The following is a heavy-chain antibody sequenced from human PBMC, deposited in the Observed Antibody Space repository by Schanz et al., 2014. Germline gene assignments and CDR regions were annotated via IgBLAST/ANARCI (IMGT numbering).Heavy chain of an antibody. D-gene: IGHD4-17*01. CDR2: IIPILGIA. Sequence: QVQLVQSGAEVKKPGASVKVSCKASGYTFTSHGISWVRQAPGQGLEWMGRIIPILGIATYAQKFQGRVTITADRSTSTAYMELSSLRSEDTAVYYCARGYGDSPTDFWGQGTLVTVSS. CDR3: ARGYGDSPTDF. V-gene: IGHV1-69*04. CDR1: GYTFTSHG. J-gene: IGHJ4*02.